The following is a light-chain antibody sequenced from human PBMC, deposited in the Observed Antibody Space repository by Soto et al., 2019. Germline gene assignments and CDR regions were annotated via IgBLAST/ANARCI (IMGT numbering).Light chain of an antibody. CDR1: SSDVGGYNF. CDR3: TSYTSSSTLV. CDR2: AVT. J-gene: IGLJ2*01. Sequence: QSALTQPASVSGSPGQSITISCTGTSSDVGGYNFVSWYHQHPGKAPKLLIYAVTNRPSGISNRFSGSKSGNTASLTISGLQAEDEADYYCTSYTSSSTLVFGGGTKLTVL. V-gene: IGLV2-14*01.